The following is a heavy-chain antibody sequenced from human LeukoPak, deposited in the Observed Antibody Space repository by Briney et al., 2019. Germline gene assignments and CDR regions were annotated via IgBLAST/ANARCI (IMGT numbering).Heavy chain of an antibody. Sequence: GGSLRLSCAASGFTFSSYAMSWVRQAPGKGLEWVSAISGGGGTTYYADSVKGRFTISRDNSKNTLYLQMNSLRAEDTAVYYCAKADIVGAWRHYFDYWGQGTPITVSS. J-gene: IGHJ4*02. CDR3: AKADIVGAWRHYFDY. D-gene: IGHD1-26*01. CDR2: ISGGGGTT. V-gene: IGHV3-23*01. CDR1: GFTFSSYA.